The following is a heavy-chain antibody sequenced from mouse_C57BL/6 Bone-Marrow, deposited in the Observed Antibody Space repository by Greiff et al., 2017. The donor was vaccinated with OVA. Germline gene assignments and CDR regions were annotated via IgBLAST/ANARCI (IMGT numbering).Heavy chain of an antibody. V-gene: IGHV1-63*01. CDR1: GYTFTNYW. CDR2: IYPGGGYT. J-gene: IGHJ2*01. D-gene: IGHD2-12*01. CDR3: ARGAYYTYFDY. Sequence: QVQLQQSGAELVRPGTSVKLSCKASGYTFTNYWIGWAKQRPGHGLAWIGDIYPGGGYTNYNEKFKGKATLTADKSSSPAYMQFSSLTSEDSAIYYCARGAYYTYFDYWGQGTTLTVSS.